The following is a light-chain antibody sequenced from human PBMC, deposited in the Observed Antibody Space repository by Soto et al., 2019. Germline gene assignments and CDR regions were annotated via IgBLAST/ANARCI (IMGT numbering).Light chain of an antibody. V-gene: IGLV2-14*01. CDR2: EVS. Sequence: QSALTQPASVSGSPGQSITISCTGTSSDVGGYNYVSWYQQHPGKAPKLMIYEVSNRPSGVSNRFSGSKSGNTASLTISGLHAEDQADYYCSSYTRSCTRVFGGGTKLTVL. J-gene: IGLJ3*02. CDR1: SSDVGGYNY. CDR3: SSYTRSCTRV.